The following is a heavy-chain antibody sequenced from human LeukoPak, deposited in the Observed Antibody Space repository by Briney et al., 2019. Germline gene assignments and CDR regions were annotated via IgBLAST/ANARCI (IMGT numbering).Heavy chain of an antibody. CDR2: INPSGGST. D-gene: IGHD6-19*01. J-gene: IGHJ4*02. V-gene: IGHV1-46*01. CDR3: ARTISGWLDY. Sequence: ASVKVSCKASGYSFTTYYMHWVRQAPGQGLEWMGIINPSGGSTSYTQNFQGRVTITSDMSTSTVYMELSSLRSEDTAVYYCARTISGWLDYWGQGTLITVSA. CDR1: GYSFTTYY.